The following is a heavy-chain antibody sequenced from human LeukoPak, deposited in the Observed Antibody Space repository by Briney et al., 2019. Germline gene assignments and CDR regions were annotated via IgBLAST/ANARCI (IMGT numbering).Heavy chain of an antibody. D-gene: IGHD1-26*01. CDR3: ARELGGSYWSYYYYMDV. CDR1: GFTFSSYE. V-gene: IGHV3-48*03. J-gene: IGHJ6*03. Sequence: GGSLRLSCAASGFTFSSYEMNWVRQAPGKGLEWVSYISSSGSTIYYADSVKGRFTISRDNAKNPLYLQMNSLRAEDTAVYYCARELGGSYWSYYYYMDVWGKGTTVTISS. CDR2: ISSSGSTI.